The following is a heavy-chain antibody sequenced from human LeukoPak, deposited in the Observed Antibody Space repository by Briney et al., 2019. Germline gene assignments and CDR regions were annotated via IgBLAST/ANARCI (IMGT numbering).Heavy chain of an antibody. CDR1: GYTFTTVA. D-gene: IGHD2-15*01. CDR3: ARGGGAFDI. Sequence: GASVKVSCKASGYTFTTVAISWVRQAPGQGLEWMGWISAHNGHSIYAQNLQGKVTMTTDTSTNTAYMELNSLTSDDTAVYYCARGGGAFDIWGQGTLVTVSS. CDR2: ISAHNGHS. J-gene: IGHJ3*02. V-gene: IGHV1-18*01.